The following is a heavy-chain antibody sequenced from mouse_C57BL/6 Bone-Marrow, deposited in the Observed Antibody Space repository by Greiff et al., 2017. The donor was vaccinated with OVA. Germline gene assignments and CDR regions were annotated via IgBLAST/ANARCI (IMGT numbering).Heavy chain of an antibody. CDR2: ISYSGST. V-gene: IGHV3-1*01. D-gene: IGHD2-5*01. CDR3: ARGDYSISRYWYFDV. CDR1: GYSITSGYD. J-gene: IGHJ1*03. Sequence: ESGPGMVKPSQSLSLTCTVTGYSITSGYDWHWIRHFPGNKLEWMGYISYSGSTNYNPSLKSRISITHDTSKNHFFLKLNSVTTEDTATYYCARGDYSISRYWYFDVWGTGTTVTVSS.